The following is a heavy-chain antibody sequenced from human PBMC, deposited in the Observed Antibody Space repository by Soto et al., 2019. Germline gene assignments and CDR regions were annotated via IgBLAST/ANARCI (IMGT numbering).Heavy chain of an antibody. CDR3: ARVPDDCISTSCYVAY. Sequence: GSLRLSCAASGFTVSSNYMSWIRQAPGKGLEWVSYISSSGSTIYYADSVKGRFTISRDNAKNSLYLQMNSLRAEDTAVYYCARVPDDCISTSCYVAYWGQGTLVTVSS. CDR2: ISSSGSTI. V-gene: IGHV3-11*01. D-gene: IGHD2-2*01. CDR1: GFTVSSNY. J-gene: IGHJ4*02.